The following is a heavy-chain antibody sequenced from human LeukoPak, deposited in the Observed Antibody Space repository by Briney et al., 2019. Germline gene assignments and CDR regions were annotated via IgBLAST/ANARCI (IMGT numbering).Heavy chain of an antibody. V-gene: IGHV3-48*01. CDR3: ARDPADSSGYYSDAFDI. CDR2: ISSSSSTI. D-gene: IGHD3-22*01. CDR1: GFIFDDYA. J-gene: IGHJ3*02. Sequence: GGSLRLSCAASGFIFDDYALHWVRQGPGKGLEWVSYISSSSSTIYYADSVKGRFTISRDNAKNSLYLQMNSLRAEDTAVYYCARDPADSSGYYSDAFDIWGQGTMVTVSS.